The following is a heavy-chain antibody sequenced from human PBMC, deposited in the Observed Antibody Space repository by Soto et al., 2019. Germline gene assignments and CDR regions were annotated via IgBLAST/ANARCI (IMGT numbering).Heavy chain of an antibody. D-gene: IGHD5-12*01. V-gene: IGHV3-48*02. CDR3: AREMATIASFLDY. CDR2: ICSSSSTI. CDR1: GFTFSSYS. J-gene: IGHJ4*02. Sequence: DVQLVEAGGGLVQPGGSLRLSCAASGFTFSSYSMNWVRQAPGKGLEWVSYICSSSSTIYYADSVKGRFTISRDNAKNSLYLQMNSLRDEDTAVYYCAREMATIASFLDYWGQGTLVTVSS.